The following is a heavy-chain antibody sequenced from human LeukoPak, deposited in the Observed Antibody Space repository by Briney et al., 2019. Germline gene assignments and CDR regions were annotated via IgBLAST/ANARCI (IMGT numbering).Heavy chain of an antibody. Sequence: PSETLSLTCTVSGGSISSYYWSWIRQPPGKGLEWIGYIYYSGSTNYNPSLKSRVTISVATSKNQFSLKLSSVTAADTAVYYCASSSGYPYYFDYWGQGTLVTVSS. CDR1: GGSISSYY. CDR3: ASSSGYPYYFDY. J-gene: IGHJ4*02. V-gene: IGHV4-59*08. D-gene: IGHD3-22*01. CDR2: IYYSGST.